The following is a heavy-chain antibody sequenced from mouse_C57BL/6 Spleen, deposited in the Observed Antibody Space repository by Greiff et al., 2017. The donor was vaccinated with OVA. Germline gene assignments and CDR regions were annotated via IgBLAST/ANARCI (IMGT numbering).Heavy chain of an antibody. D-gene: IGHD1-1*01. V-gene: IGHV1-15*01. Sequence: VQLQQSGAELVRPGASVTLSCKASGYTFTDYEMHWVKQTPVHGLEWIGAIDPETGGTAYNQKFKGKAILTADKSSSTAYMELRSLTSEDSAVYYWTRGRGTTVVAHYAMDYWGQGTSVTVSS. J-gene: IGHJ4*01. CDR2: IDPETGGT. CDR1: GYTFTDYE. CDR3: TRGRGTTVVAHYAMDY.